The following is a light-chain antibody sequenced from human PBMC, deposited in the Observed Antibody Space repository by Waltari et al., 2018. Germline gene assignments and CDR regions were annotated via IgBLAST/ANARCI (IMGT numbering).Light chain of an antibody. J-gene: IGKJ5*01. CDR1: PTNLYRSNNKNY. CDR3: QQYYRVPLT. V-gene: IGKV4-1*01. CDR2: WAS. Sequence: DIVMTQTPDSLSVSLGERATINCTSTPTNLYRSNNKNYLAWYQQKPGQPPKLLIHWASTRESGVPDRISGSGSGTDFTLTISSLQAEDVAVYFCQQYYRVPLTFGQGTRLEIK.